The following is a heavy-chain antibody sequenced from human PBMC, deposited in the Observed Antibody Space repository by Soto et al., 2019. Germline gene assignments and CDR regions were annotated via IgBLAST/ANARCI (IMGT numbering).Heavy chain of an antibody. CDR2: IIPILGIA. Sequence: SVKVSCKASGGTFSSYTISLVRQAPGQGLEWMGRIIPILGIANYAQKFQGRVTITADKSTSTAYMELSSLRSEDTAVYYCARRARHDYVWGSYRDGDYFDYWGPGTLVTVSS. V-gene: IGHV1-69*02. CDR3: ARRARHDYVWGSYRDGDYFDY. D-gene: IGHD3-16*02. J-gene: IGHJ4*02. CDR1: GGTFSSYT.